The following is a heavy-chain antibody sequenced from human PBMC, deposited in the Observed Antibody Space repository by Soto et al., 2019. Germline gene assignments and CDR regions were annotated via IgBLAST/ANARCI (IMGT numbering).Heavy chain of an antibody. V-gene: IGHV4-4*08. CDR1: GDSITSYY. CDR2: IYNSGST. CDR3: ARDLGIGSGPFDA. D-gene: IGHD2-2*03. Sequence: QVQLQESGPGLVKPSETLSLTCTVSGDSITSYYWSWIRQPPGKALEWIGYIYNSGSTDNNPSLKSRVTISLDPAKKTFSPKLKSVTAADTAVYYCARDLGIGSGPFDAWGQGTMVTVSA. J-gene: IGHJ3*01.